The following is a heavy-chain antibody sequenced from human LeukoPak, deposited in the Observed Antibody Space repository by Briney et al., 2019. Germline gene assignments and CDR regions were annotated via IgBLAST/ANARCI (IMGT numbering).Heavy chain of an antibody. D-gene: IGHD3-22*01. CDR2: IVVGSGNT. Sequence: GTSVKVSCKASGFTFTSSAVQWVRQARGQRLEWIGWIVVGSGNTNYAQKFQERVTITRDMSTSAAYMELSSLRSEDTAVYYCAAASSPMIADLWGQGTLVTVSS. CDR1: GFTFTSSA. CDR3: AAASSPMIADL. V-gene: IGHV1-58*01. J-gene: IGHJ5*02.